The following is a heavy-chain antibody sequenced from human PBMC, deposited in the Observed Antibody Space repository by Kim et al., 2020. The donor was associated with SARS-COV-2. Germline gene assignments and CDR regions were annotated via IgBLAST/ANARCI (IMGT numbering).Heavy chain of an antibody. V-gene: IGHV3-30*18. CDR2: ISYDGSNK. D-gene: IGHD1-26*01. CDR1: GFTFSSYG. Sequence: GGSLRLSCAASGFTFSSYGMHWVRQAPGKGLEWVAVISYDGSNKYYADSVKGRFTISRDNSKNTLYLQMNSLRAEDTAVYYCAKVWGSYYLGAFDIWGQGTMVTVSS. CDR3: AKVWGSYYLGAFDI. J-gene: IGHJ3*02.